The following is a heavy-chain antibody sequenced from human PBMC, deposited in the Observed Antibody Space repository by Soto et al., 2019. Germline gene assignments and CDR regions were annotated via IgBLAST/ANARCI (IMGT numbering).Heavy chain of an antibody. D-gene: IGHD3-10*01. CDR3: ARGFGITMVRGPRAFFAY. J-gene: IGHJ4*02. CDR1: GYTFTSYY. V-gene: IGHV1-46*03. CDR2: INPSGGST. Sequence: ASVKVSCKASGYTFTSYYMHWVRQAPGQGLEWMGIINPSGGSTSYAQKFQGRVTMTRDTSTSTVYMELSSLRSEDTAVYYCARGFGITMVRGPRAFFAYWGQGTLVTVSS.